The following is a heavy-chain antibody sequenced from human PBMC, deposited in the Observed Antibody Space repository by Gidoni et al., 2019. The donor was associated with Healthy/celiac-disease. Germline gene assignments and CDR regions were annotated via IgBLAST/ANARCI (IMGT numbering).Heavy chain of an antibody. CDR3: ARIIAEADV. Sequence: QALLMQSEAEVQKAGASVKVCCKASGYTFTSYDINWVRQATGQGLERMGWMNPNSGNTGYAQKFQCRVTMTRNTSMMTAYMELRSVRAEDTAVYYCARIIAEADVWGQGTTVTVSS. CDR2: MNPNSGNT. D-gene: IGHD6-19*01. CDR1: GYTFTSYD. J-gene: IGHJ6*02. V-gene: IGHV1-8*01.